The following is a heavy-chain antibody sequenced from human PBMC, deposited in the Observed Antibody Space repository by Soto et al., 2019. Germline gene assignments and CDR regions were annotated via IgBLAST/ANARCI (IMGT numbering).Heavy chain of an antibody. CDR2: ISYDGVSK. CDR1: GFTFSSYA. CDR3: GRDTWGRRPYYYDTRYTY. D-gene: IGHD3-22*01. V-gene: IGHV3-30-3*01. Sequence: QVQLVESGGGVVQPGRSLRLSCATSGFTFSSYALHWVRQAPGKGLEWVALISYDGVSKYHADSVQGRFTIYRDSFKKKLYLQMESLRVEDTAVYYCGRDTWGRRPYYYDTRYTYWGQGTLVTDSS. J-gene: IGHJ4*02.